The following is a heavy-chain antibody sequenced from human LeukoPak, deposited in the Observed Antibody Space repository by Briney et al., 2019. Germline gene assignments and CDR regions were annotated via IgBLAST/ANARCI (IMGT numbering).Heavy chain of an antibody. CDR3: ARGKEVAGNRFDP. CDR2: VYYSGST. Sequence: SETLSLTCTVSGGSISSYYWSWIRQPPGKGLEWIGYVYYSGSTNYNPSLKSRVTISVDTPKNQFSLKLSSVTAADTAVYYCARGKEVAGNRFDPWGQGTLVTVSS. D-gene: IGHD6-19*01. CDR1: GGSISSYY. V-gene: IGHV4-59*01. J-gene: IGHJ5*02.